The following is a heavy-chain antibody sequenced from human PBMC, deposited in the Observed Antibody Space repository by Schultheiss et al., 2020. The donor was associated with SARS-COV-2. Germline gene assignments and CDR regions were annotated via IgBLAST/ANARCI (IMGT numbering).Heavy chain of an antibody. J-gene: IGHJ6*02. CDR2: INHSGST. CDR3: ARVWRAMGYYYGMDV. D-gene: IGHD1-1*01. CDR1: GGSISSGGYS. Sequence: SETLSLTCAVSGGSISSGGYSWSWIRQPPGKGLEWIGEINHSGSTNYNPSLKSRVTISVDTSKNQFSLKLSSVTAADTAVYYCARVWRAMGYYYGMDVWGQGTTVTVSS. V-gene: IGHV4-61*08.